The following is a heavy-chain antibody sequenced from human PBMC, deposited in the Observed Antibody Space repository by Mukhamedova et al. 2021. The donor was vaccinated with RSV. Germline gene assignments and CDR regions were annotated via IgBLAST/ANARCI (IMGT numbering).Heavy chain of an antibody. D-gene: IGHD4-17*01. CDR2: IYYSGST. V-gene: IGHV4-39*01. J-gene: IGHJ4*02. CDR3: ASSIVYGEQGGQVFDY. Sequence: GLEWIGSIYYSGSTYYNPSLKSRVTISVDTSKNQFSLKLSSVTAADTAVYYCASSIVYGEQGGQVFDYWGQGTLVTVSS.